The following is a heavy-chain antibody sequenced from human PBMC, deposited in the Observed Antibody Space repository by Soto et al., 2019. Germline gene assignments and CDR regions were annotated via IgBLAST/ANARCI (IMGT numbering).Heavy chain of an antibody. CDR3: ARGGPFYGDYASDY. D-gene: IGHD4-17*01. CDR1: GFTFSSYA. Sequence: GGSLRLSCAASGFTFSSYAMHWVRQAPGKGLEWVAVISYDGSNKYYADSVKGRFTISRDNSKNTLYLQMNSLRAEDTAVYYCARGGPFYGDYASDYWGQGTLVTVSS. J-gene: IGHJ4*02. V-gene: IGHV3-30-3*01. CDR2: ISYDGSNK.